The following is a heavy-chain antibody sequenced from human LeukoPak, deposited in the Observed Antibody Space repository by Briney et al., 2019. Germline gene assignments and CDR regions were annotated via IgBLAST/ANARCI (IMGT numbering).Heavy chain of an antibody. V-gene: IGHV3-9*01. Sequence: PGRSLRLSCAASGFIFDDYAMHWVRQAPGKGLEWVSGISWNSGSIGYADSVWGRFTISRDNAKTSLYLQMDSLRDEDTALYYCAKSLEDIEVVPAAVTGYYFDYWGQGTLVTVSS. CDR1: GFIFDDYA. D-gene: IGHD2-2*01. J-gene: IGHJ4*02. CDR3: AKSLEDIEVVPAAVTGYYFDY. CDR2: ISWNSGSI.